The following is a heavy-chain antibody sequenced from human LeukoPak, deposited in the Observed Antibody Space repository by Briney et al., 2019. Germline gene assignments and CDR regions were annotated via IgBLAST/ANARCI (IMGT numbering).Heavy chain of an antibody. CDR3: ARETHGVNFDY. CDR2: IWYNGNTK. V-gene: IGHV3-33*01. J-gene: IGHJ4*02. CDR1: GFTFSTYG. D-gene: IGHD4-17*01. Sequence: GTSLRLSCAASGFTFSTYGMHWVRQAPGKGLEGVAIIWYNGNTKYYADSVKGRFTISRDNHKNTLYLQMNSLRAEDTAMYYCARETHGVNFDYWGQGTLVTVSS.